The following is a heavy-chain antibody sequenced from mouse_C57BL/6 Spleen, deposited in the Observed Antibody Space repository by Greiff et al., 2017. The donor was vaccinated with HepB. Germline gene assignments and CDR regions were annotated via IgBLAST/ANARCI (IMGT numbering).Heavy chain of an antibody. CDR2: YPGSGNTY. Sequence: VQLQESGPELVKPGASVKMSCKASGYTFTDYYMHWVKQKPGKGLEWIGEIYPGSGNTYYNEKFKGKATLTADTSSSTAYMQLSSLTSEDSAVYFCARGYRYYFDYWGQGTTLTVSS. V-gene: IGHV1-83*01. J-gene: IGHJ2*01. CDR1: YTFTDYYM. D-gene: IGHD1-2*01. CDR3: RGYRYYFDY.